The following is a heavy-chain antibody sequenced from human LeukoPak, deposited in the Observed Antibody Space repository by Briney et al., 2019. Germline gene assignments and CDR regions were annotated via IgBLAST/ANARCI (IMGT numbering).Heavy chain of an antibody. CDR1: GFTFSSYD. V-gene: IGHV3-23*01. CDR3: AKDASSGTYFDY. CDR2: ISGSGGST. Sequence: GGSLRLSCAASGFTFSSYDMSWVRRAPGKGLEWVSAISGSGGSTYYADSVKGRFTISRDKSKNTLYLQMNSLRAEDTALYYCAKDASSGTYFDYWGQGTLVTVSS. J-gene: IGHJ4*02. D-gene: IGHD1-1*01.